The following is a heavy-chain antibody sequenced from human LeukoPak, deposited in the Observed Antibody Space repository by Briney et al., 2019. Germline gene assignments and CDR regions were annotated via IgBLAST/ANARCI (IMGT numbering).Heavy chain of an antibody. CDR2: IYSGDSNT. CDR1: GYSFTTYW. D-gene: IGHD2-2*01. Sequence: GESLKISCKGSGYSFTTYWIGWVRQMPGKGREWMGSIYSGDSNTRYSPSFQGQVTIPVDKSIDTAYLQWSSLKASDTAMYYCARVCCTSTSSFDPWGQGTLVTVSS. V-gene: IGHV5-51*01. J-gene: IGHJ5*02. CDR3: ARVCCTSTSSFDP.